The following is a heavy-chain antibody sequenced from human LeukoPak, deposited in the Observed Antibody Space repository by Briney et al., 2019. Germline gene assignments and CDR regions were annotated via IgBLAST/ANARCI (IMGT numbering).Heavy chain of an antibody. CDR3: ARDSEYCSGGSCYYY. J-gene: IGHJ4*02. CDR1: GGTFSSYA. D-gene: IGHD2-15*01. CDR2: MIPIFGTA. Sequence: GASVKVSCKASGGTFSSYAISWVRQAPGQGLEWMGGMIPIFGTANYAQKFQGRVTITADESTSTAYMELSSLRSEDTAVYYCARDSEYCSGGSCYYYWGQGTLVTVSS. V-gene: IGHV1-69*13.